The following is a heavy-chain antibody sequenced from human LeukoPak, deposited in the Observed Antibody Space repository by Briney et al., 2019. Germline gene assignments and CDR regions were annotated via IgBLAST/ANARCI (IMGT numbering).Heavy chain of an antibody. Sequence: SETLSLTCAVYGGSFSGYYWSWIRQPPGKGLEWIGEINHSGSTNYNPSLKSRVTISVDTSKNQFSLKLSSVTAADTAVYYCARGAQHYYGSGSYLAYWGQGTLVTDSS. CDR1: GGSFSGYY. CDR2: INHSGST. V-gene: IGHV4-34*01. D-gene: IGHD3-10*01. J-gene: IGHJ4*02. CDR3: ARGAQHYYGSGSYLAY.